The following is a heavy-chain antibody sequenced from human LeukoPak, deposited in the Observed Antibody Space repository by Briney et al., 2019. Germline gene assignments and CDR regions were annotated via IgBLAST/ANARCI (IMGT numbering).Heavy chain of an antibody. V-gene: IGHV4-59*01. J-gene: IGHJ4*02. Sequence: PSETLSLTCTVSGGSISTYYWSWIRQPPGKGLEWIGYIYYSGSTNYNPSLKSRVTISLDTSKNQFTLKLSSVTAADTAVYYCARDSEVSSGWYPFDYWGQGTLVTVSS. D-gene: IGHD6-19*01. CDR3: ARDSEVSSGWYPFDY. CDR2: IYYSGST. CDR1: GGSISTYY.